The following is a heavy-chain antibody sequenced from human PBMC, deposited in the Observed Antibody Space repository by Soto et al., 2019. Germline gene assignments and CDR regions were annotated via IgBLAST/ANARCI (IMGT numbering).Heavy chain of an antibody. CDR1: GLTFRSYW. CDR2: INTDGSVA. D-gene: IGHD2-21*01. Sequence: EVQLVESGGGLVQPGESLRLSCAASGLTFRSYWMHWVRQAPGKGLVWVSRINTDGSVAMYVYSVKGRFTISRDNAKNTLYLHMNSLRAEDTAVYYCVRDMQLWRLDSWVQGTLVTVSS. CDR3: VRDMQLWRLDS. V-gene: IGHV3-74*03. J-gene: IGHJ4*02.